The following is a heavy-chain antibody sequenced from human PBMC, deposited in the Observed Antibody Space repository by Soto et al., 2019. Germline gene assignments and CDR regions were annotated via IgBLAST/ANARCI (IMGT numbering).Heavy chain of an antibody. J-gene: IGHJ6*02. D-gene: IGHD3-16*02. CDR1: GFIFGNSA. V-gene: IGHV1-58*02. CDR3: ANYQRPPGFRLGELSANYYYYGMDV. Sequence: GASVKVSCKTSGFIFGNSAIQWVRQARGQRLEWIGWIGVASGNTNYAQQIQERVTITRDMSTDTAYLEVSDLRSEDTAVYYCANYQRPPGFRLGELSANYYYYGMDVWGQGTTVTVSS. CDR2: IGVASGNT.